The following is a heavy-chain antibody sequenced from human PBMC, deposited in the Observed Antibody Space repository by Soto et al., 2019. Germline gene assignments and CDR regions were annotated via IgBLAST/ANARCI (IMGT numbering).Heavy chain of an antibody. CDR3: ARGPPSGSFSLTPRF. D-gene: IGHD1-26*01. CDR2: ISGQSAKT. Sequence: QVQLVQSGPEVRKPGASVKVSCTASGYSFHNYGIIWVRQAPGQGLEWMGWISGQSAKTNFAQKFQGGVSMTTDTPTDTAYMELGSLRSDDTAIYYCARGPPSGSFSLTPRFWGQGSLVTVSS. J-gene: IGHJ4*02. V-gene: IGHV1-18*04. CDR1: GYSFHNYG.